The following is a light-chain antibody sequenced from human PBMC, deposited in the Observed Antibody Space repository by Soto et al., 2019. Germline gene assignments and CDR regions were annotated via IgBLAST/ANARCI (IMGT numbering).Light chain of an antibody. CDR3: SSYRTSSTLEVI. J-gene: IGLJ2*01. V-gene: IGLV2-14*01. CDR2: EVN. Sequence: QSALTQPASVSGSPGQSITISCTGTSSDVCDYTYVSWYQHHPGEAPKLMIYEVNNRPSGVSDRFSGSKSGNTASLTISGLQAEDEADYYCSSYRTSSTLEVIFGGGTKLTVL. CDR1: SSDVCDYTY.